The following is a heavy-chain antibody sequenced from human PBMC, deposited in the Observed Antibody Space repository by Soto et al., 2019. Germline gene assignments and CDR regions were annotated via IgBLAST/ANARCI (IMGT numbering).Heavy chain of an antibody. D-gene: IGHD3-22*01. CDR3: ARVFYDSGGYYYDY. CDR1: GFTFSTYP. V-gene: IGHV3-64*02. Sequence: GGSLRLSCAASGFTFSTYPMHWVRQAPGKGLEYVSAISSDGDTTYYADSVKGRFIISRDNSKNTLYLQMGSLRAEDMAVYYCARVFYDSGGYYYDYWGQGILVTVSS. J-gene: IGHJ4*02. CDR2: ISSDGDTT.